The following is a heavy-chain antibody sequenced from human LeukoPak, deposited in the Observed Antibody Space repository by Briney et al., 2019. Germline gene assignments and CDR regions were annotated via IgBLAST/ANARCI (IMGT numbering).Heavy chain of an antibody. Sequence: KPSETLSLTCTVSGGSISSSNYYWGWIRQPPGKGLEWIGSIYYSGNTHYNPSLKSRVTISVDTSKNQFSLKLSSVTAADTAVYYCARRPAAAADYWYGMDVWGQGTTVTVSS. CDR1: GGSISSSNYY. CDR2: IYYSGNT. J-gene: IGHJ6*02. CDR3: ARRPAAAADYWYGMDV. V-gene: IGHV4-39*01. D-gene: IGHD6-13*01.